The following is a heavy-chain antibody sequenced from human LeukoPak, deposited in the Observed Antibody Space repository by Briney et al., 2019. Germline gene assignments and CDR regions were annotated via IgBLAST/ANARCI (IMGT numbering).Heavy chain of an antibody. CDR1: GGSVSSVPDF. V-gene: IGHV4-61*01. CDR3: ASRRLKGAFDI. J-gene: IGHJ3*02. Sequence: SETLSHTCTVSGGSVSSVPDFWSMIRQPPGKGLEWIAYIYYSGATNYNPSLKSRVTILIDTTKNQFSLKLSSVTAADTAVYYCASRRLKGAFDIWGQGTMVTVSS. CDR2: IYYSGAT.